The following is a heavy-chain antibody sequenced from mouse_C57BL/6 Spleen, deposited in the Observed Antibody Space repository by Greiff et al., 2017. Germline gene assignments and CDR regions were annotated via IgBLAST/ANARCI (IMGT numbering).Heavy chain of an antibody. CDR3: ARRGSGYAMDY. J-gene: IGHJ4*01. CDR1: GYAFTNYL. V-gene: IGHV1-54*01. D-gene: IGHD3-2*02. Sequence: VQLQQSGAELVRPGTSVKVSCKASGYAFTNYLIEWVKQRPGQGLEWIGVINPGSGGTNYNEKFKGKATLTADKSSSTAYMQLSILTSEDSAVYFCARRGSGYAMDYWGQGTSVTVAS. CDR2: INPGSGGT.